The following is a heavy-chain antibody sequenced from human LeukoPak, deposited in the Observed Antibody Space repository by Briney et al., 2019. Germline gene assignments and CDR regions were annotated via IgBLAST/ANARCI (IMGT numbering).Heavy chain of an antibody. CDR3: ARHDGSYFDY. CDR1: GYNFTTYW. D-gene: IGHD1-26*01. Sequence: GESLRISCEGSGYNFTTYWIAWVRQMPGKGLEWMGIVYPPDSDTRYSPSFQGQVTISADKSISTAYLQWSSLKASDTAMYYCARHDGSYFDYWGQGTLVTVSS. CDR2: VYPPDSDT. J-gene: IGHJ4*02. V-gene: IGHV5-51*01.